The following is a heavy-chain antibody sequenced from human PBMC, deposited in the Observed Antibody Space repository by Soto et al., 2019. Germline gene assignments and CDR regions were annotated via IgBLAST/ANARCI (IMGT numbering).Heavy chain of an antibody. D-gene: IGHD6-13*01. J-gene: IGHJ6*02. CDR1: GFTFDDYA. Sequence: SLRLSCAASGFTFDDYAMHWVRQAPGKGLEWVSGISWNSGSIGYADSVKGRFTISRDNAKNSLYLQMNSLRAEDTALYYCAKGHAAAAGRKHYYYYYGMDVWGQGTTGTVSS. V-gene: IGHV3-9*01. CDR3: AKGHAAAAGRKHYYYYYGMDV. CDR2: ISWNSGSI.